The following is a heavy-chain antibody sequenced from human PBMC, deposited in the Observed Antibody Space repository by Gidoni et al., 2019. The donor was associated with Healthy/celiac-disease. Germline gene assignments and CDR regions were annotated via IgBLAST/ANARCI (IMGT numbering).Heavy chain of an antibody. D-gene: IGHD2-15*01. CDR3: ARELYCSGGSCYSGGPGDWFDP. V-gene: IGHV3-30-3*01. J-gene: IGHJ5*02. Sequence: QVQLVESGGGVVQPGRSLRLSCAASGFTFSRYAMPWVPQAPGKGLEWVAVISYDGSNKYYADSVKGRFTISRDNSKNTLYLQMNSLRAEDTAVYYCARELYCSGGSCYSGGPGDWFDPWGQGTLVTVSS. CDR1: GFTFSRYA. CDR2: ISYDGSNK.